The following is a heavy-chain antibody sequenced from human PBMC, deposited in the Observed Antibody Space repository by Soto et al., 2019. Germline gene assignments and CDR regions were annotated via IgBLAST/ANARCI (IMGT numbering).Heavy chain of an antibody. CDR3: ARDHPYGSGSYPYYYYGMDV. D-gene: IGHD3-10*01. Sequence: ASETLSLTCTVSGGSLSSGDYYWSWIRQPPGKGLEWIGYIYYSGSTYYNPSLKSRVTISVDTSKNQFSLKLSSVTAADTAVYYCARDHPYGSGSYPYYYYGMDVWGQGTTVTVSS. CDR2: IYYSGST. V-gene: IGHV4-30-4*01. J-gene: IGHJ6*02. CDR1: GGSLSSGDYY.